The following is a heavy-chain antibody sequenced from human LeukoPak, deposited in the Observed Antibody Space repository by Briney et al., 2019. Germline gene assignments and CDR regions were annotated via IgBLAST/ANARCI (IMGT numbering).Heavy chain of an antibody. CDR3: AKSDHGFWYFDL. D-gene: IGHD1-14*01. CDR1: GFTFSSYT. J-gene: IGHJ2*01. V-gene: IGHV3-23*01. Sequence: GGSLRLSCAASGFTFSSYTMSWVRQAPGKGLEWVSAISGSGGSTYYADSVKGRFTISRDNSKNTLYLQMNSLRAEDTAVYYCAKSDHGFWYFDLWGRGTLVTVSS. CDR2: ISGSGGST.